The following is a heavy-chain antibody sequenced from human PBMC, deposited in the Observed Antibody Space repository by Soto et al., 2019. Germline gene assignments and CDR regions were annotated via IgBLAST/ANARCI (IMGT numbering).Heavy chain of an antibody. CDR3: ARDGDYNNQYCFVS. CDR1: GFTFSSYS. V-gene: IGHV3-48*02. CDR2: ISSSSSTI. Sequence: PGGSLRLSCAASGFTFSSYSMNWVRQAPGKGLEWVSYISSSSSTIYYADSVKGRFTISRDNAKNSLYLQMSSLRDEDTAVYYCARDGDYNNQYCFVSWGQGTLVTVS. D-gene: IGHD4-4*01. J-gene: IGHJ4*02.